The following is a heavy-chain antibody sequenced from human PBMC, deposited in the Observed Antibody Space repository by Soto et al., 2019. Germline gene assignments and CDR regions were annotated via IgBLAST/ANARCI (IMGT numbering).Heavy chain of an antibody. D-gene: IGHD6-13*01. CDR1: EFTFSSYE. V-gene: IGHV3-48*03. J-gene: IGHJ4*02. CDR3: VRFGGAAAGPGDY. Sequence: GGSLRLSCVASEFTFSSYEMNWVRQAPGKGLEWVSYISSSGTTIYYTGSVKGRFTISRDNAKKSLYLQMNSLRAEDTAVYYCVRFGGAAAGPGDYWGQGTLVTVSS. CDR2: ISSSGTTI.